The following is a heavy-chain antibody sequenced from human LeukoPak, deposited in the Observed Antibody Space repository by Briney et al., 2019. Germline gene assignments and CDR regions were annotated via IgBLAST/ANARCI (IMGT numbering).Heavy chain of an antibody. CDR2: IYTSGST. V-gene: IGHV4-4*07. CDR3: ARGDLAYCGVDCPDDAFDI. Sequence: PSETLSLTCTVSGGSISSYYWSWIRQPAGKGLEWIGSIYTSGSTNYNPSLKSRVTMSVDTSKNQFSLKLSSVTAADTAVYYCARGDLAYCGVDCPDDAFDIWGQGTMVTVSS. D-gene: IGHD2-21*02. CDR1: GGSISSYY. J-gene: IGHJ3*02.